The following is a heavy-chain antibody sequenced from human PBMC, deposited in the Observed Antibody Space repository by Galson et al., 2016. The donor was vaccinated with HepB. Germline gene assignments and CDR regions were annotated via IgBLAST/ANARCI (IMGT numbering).Heavy chain of an antibody. CDR3: ARGGSSFDH. V-gene: IGHV3-7*04. Sequence: SLRLSCAASGFTFIGYWMTWVRQAPGKGLEWVANKKQDGSEKYYVDSVKGRFTISGDNAKNSVFLQMNTLRADDTAVYYCARGGSSFDHWGQGTLVTVSS. CDR1: GFTFIGYW. J-gene: IGHJ4*02. D-gene: IGHD3-16*01. CDR2: KKQDGSEK.